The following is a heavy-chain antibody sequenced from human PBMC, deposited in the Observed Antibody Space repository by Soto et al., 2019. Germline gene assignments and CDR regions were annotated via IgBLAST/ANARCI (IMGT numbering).Heavy chain of an antibody. CDR3: ARTIVVPAAMYPTHFDY. V-gene: IGHV1-3*01. J-gene: IGHJ4*02. CDR2: INPGNGNT. D-gene: IGHD2-2*01. Sequence: GASVKVSCKASGYTFTSYAMHWVRQAPGQRLEWMGWINPGNGNTKYSQKFQGRVTITRDTSASTAYMEPSSLRSEDTAVYYCARTIVVPAAMYPTHFDYWGQGTLVTVSS. CDR1: GYTFTSYA.